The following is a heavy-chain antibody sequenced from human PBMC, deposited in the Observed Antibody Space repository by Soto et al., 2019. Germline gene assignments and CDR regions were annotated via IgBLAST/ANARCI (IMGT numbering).Heavy chain of an antibody. CDR3: ASPGFGYYDSSGYYNDAFDI. J-gene: IGHJ3*02. CDR1: GYSFTSYW. V-gene: IGHV5-51*01. D-gene: IGHD3-22*01. CDR2: IYPGDSDT. Sequence: GESLKISCKGSGYSFTSYWIGWVRQMPGKGLEWMGIIYPGDSDTRYSPSFQGQVTISADKSISAAYLQWSSLKASDTAMYYCASPGFGYYDSSGYYNDAFDIWGQGTMVTVSS.